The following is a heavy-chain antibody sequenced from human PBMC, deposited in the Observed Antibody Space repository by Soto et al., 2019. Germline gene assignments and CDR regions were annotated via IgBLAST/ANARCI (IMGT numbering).Heavy chain of an antibody. Sequence: GALRLSCAVSGFTLTTYSMNWVRQGPGKGLEWISFINKNGFTIYYADSVKGRFTISRDYAKNSLYLQMDSLRHEDTAVYYCARGAVTGTSLFDYWGLGTLVTVSS. J-gene: IGHJ4*02. CDR2: INKNGFTI. CDR3: ARGAVTGTSLFDY. V-gene: IGHV3-48*02. D-gene: IGHD6-19*01. CDR1: GFTLTTYS.